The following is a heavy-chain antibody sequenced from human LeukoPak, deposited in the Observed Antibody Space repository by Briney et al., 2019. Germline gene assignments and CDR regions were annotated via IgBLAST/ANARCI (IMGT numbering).Heavy chain of an antibody. CDR1: GGTFSSYA. Sequence: SVKVSCKASGGTFSSYAINWVRQAPGQGLEWMGGIIPAFGTANYAQKFQGRVTITTDESTRTAYMELSSLRAEDTAVYYCAGSDYYGSGSYYSGVLYFDYWGQGTLVTVTP. CDR3: AGSDYYGSGSYYSGVLYFDY. CDR2: IIPAFGTA. J-gene: IGHJ4*02. D-gene: IGHD3-10*01. V-gene: IGHV1-69*05.